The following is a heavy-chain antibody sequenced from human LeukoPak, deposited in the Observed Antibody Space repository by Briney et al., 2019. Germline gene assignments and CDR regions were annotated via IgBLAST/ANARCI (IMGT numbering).Heavy chain of an antibody. J-gene: IGHJ4*02. D-gene: IGHD5-18*01. Sequence: AGSLRLSCAASGFTFNSYGMHWVRQPPRKGLEWVAFIHYAGRDKNYADSVKGRFTISRDNSKNTLYLQMHSLRAEDTAVYYCAKGWDVDTAIDYWGQGTLVTVSS. V-gene: IGHV3-30*02. CDR2: IHYAGRDK. CDR3: AKGWDVDTAIDY. CDR1: GFTFNSYG.